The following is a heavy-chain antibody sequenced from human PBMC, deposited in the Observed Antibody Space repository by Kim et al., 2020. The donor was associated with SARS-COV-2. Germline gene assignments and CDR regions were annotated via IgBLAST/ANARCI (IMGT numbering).Heavy chain of an antibody. V-gene: IGHV3-23*01. CDR3: AKDSDDYDIVFRWPYYYYGMDV. D-gene: IGHD3-22*01. CDR2: ISGSGGST. Sequence: GGSLRLSCAASGFTFSSYAMSWVRQAPGKGLEWVSAISGSGGSTYYADSVKGRFTISRDNSKNTLYLQMNSLRAEDTAVYYCAKDSDDYDIVFRWPYYYYGMDVSGHGTTVTVSS. CDR1: GFTFSSYA. J-gene: IGHJ6*02.